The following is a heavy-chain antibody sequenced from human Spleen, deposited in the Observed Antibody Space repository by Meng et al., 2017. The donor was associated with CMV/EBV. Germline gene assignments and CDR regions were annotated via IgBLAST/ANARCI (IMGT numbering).Heavy chain of an antibody. CDR3: AKDPCSSTSLNWFDP. Sequence: GGSLRLSCAASGFTFSSYGLHWVRQAPGKGLEWVSAISGSGGSTYYADSVKGRFTISRDNSKNTLYLQMNSLRAEDTAVYYCAKDPCSSTSLNWFDPWGQGTLVTVSS. J-gene: IGHJ5*02. V-gene: IGHV3-23*01. CDR1: GFTFSSYG. CDR2: ISGSGGST. D-gene: IGHD2-2*01.